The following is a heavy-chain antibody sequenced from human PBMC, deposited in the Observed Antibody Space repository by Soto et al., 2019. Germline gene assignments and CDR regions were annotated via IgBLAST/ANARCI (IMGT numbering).Heavy chain of an antibody. Sequence: ASVKVSCKASGGTFSSYTISWVRQAPGQGLEWMGRIIPILGITNYAQKFQGGVTITADKSTSTAYMELSSLRSEDTAVYYCASLLGYCSGGSCYSAGWYYFDYWGQGTLVTVSS. CDR2: IIPILGIT. J-gene: IGHJ4*02. V-gene: IGHV1-69*02. CDR3: ASLLGYCSGGSCYSAGWYYFDY. D-gene: IGHD2-15*01. CDR1: GGTFSSYT.